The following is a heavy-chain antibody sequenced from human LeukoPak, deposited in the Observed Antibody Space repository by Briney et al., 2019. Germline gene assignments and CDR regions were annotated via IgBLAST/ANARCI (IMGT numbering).Heavy chain of an antibody. Sequence: SQTLSLTCTVSGGSINSGSYYWNWIRQPAGKGLEWIGRIYTSRSTNYNPSLKSRVTISVDTSKNQFPLKLTSVTAADTAVYFCAREVEWGPFDYWGQGTLVTVSS. V-gene: IGHV4-61*02. J-gene: IGHJ4*02. CDR1: GGSINSGSYY. D-gene: IGHD1-26*01. CDR2: IYTSRST. CDR3: AREVEWGPFDY.